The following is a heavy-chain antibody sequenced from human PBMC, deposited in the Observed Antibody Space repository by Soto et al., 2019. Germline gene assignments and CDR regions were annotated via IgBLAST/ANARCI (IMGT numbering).Heavy chain of an antibody. Sequence: SVKVSCNDTRGLFSSYAVSWVRQAPGQGLEQMGGIIPVFDTVYYAQKFQGRITNTALQTTNTAQLELSSLRSGDTAMYYCGRGGSGYVWFNEFWGQGTLVTVSS. CDR1: RGLFSSYA. D-gene: IGHD3-3*01. CDR3: GRGGSGYVWFNEF. V-gene: IGHV1-69*13. CDR2: IIPVFDTV. J-gene: IGHJ1*01.